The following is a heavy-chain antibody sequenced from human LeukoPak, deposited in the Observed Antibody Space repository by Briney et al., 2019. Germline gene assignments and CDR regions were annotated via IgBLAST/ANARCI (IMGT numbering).Heavy chain of an antibody. V-gene: IGHV3-66*01. J-gene: IGHJ6*02. CDR3: ARADIVVVPAAIRMSYYYYYGMDV. CDR1: GFTVSSNY. D-gene: IGHD2-2*01. CDR2: IYSGGST. Sequence: GGSLRLSCAASGFTVSSNYMCWVRQAPGKGLEWVSVIYSGGSTYYADSVKGRFTISRDNSKNTLYLQMNSLRAEDTAVYYCARADIVVVPAAIRMSYYYYYGMDVWGQGTTVTVSS.